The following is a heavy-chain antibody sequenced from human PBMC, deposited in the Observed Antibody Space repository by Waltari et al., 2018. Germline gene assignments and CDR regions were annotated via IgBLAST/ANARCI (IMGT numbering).Heavy chain of an antibody. J-gene: IGHJ3*02. CDR1: GFTLRSYW. V-gene: IGHV3-7*01. D-gene: IGHD3-22*01. Sequence: EVQLVESGGGLVQPGGSLRLSCAASGFTLRSYWWSWVRQAPGKGVGWVANIMTDGSEEYYVDSVRGRVTISGDNAKNSLFLQMNSLRPEDTAVYYCARDQWFAFDIWGQGTMVTVSS. CDR2: IMTDGSEE. CDR3: ARDQWFAFDI.